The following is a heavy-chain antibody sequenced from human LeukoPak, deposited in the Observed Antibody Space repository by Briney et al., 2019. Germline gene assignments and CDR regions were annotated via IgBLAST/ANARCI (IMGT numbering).Heavy chain of an antibody. Sequence: ASVKVSCKASGYTFTGYYMHWVRQAPGQGLEWMGWINPNSGGTNYAQKFQGRVTMTRDTSISTAYMELSRLRSDDTAVYYCARDDYGDSVGGAFDIWGQGTMVTVCS. V-gene: IGHV1-2*02. CDR2: INPNSGGT. D-gene: IGHD4-17*01. J-gene: IGHJ3*02. CDR3: ARDDYGDSVGGAFDI. CDR1: GYTFTGYY.